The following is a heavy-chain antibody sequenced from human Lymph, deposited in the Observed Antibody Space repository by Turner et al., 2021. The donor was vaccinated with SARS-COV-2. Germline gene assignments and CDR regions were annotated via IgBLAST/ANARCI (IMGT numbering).Heavy chain of an antibody. V-gene: IGHV3-30-3*01. D-gene: IGHD6-25*01. Sequence: QVQLVGAGGGVVQPGRSLRLSCAASGFTFSSYAMHWVRQAPGKGLEWVALISYDGSNKYYADSVKGLFTISRDNSKNTLYLQMNSLRAEDTAVYYCARDVGAALDYWGQGTLVTVSS. J-gene: IGHJ4*02. CDR1: GFTFSSYA. CDR2: ISYDGSNK. CDR3: ARDVGAALDY.